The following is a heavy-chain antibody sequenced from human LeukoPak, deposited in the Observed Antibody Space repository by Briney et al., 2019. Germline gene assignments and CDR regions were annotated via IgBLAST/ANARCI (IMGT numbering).Heavy chain of an antibody. J-gene: IGHJ3*02. Sequence: SETLSLTCSESGGSMRSYYWGWLPHPPGRGLEWSGSIYYSGSTNYSPAFKSRVTMSMETSNNQFSLRVTSVTAADTAVYHCARQPSGTPLFDIWGQGTMVSASS. CDR3: ARQPSGTPLFDI. V-gene: IGHV4-59*08. D-gene: IGHD1-14*01. CDR1: GGSMRSYY. CDR2: IYYSGST.